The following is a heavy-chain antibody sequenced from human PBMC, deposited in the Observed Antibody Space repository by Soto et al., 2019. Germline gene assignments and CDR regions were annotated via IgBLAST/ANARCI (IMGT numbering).Heavy chain of an antibody. Sequence: QVQLQESGPGLVKPSEILSLTCTVSGASISGYYWSWIRKSAGKGLEWIGRSYATGTTDYNPSLKRRIMMLVDTSKKQSSLRLRSVTAADTAVYYCVKYGTKALRDWFDPWGQGMSVTVSS. CDR2: SYATGTT. J-gene: IGHJ5*02. CDR3: VKYGTKALRDWFDP. CDR1: GASISGYY. D-gene: IGHD1-1*01. V-gene: IGHV4-4*07.